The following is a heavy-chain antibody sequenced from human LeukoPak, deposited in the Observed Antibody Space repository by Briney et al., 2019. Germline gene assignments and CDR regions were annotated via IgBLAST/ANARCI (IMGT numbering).Heavy chain of an antibody. D-gene: IGHD2-2*01. V-gene: IGHV4-34*01. Sequence: SETLSLTCGVYGGSFSDYSWSWIRQPPGKGLEWIGDINHSGDKNYNPSLKSRVTISVDTSKNQLSLKMRSVTAADTAVYYCSLGYCSTTSCYAFDYWGQGTLVTVSS. CDR1: GGSFSDYS. CDR3: SLGYCSTTSCYAFDY. J-gene: IGHJ4*02. CDR2: INHSGDK.